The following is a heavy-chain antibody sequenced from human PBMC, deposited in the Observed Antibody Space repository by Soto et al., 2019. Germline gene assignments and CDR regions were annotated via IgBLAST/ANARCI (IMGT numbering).Heavy chain of an antibody. CDR2: ISNDGSIT. D-gene: IGHD1-1*01. CDR1: GFIFSNYW. CDR3: AKDLTWNQADY. Sequence: TGGSLRLSCEASGFIFSNYWMHWVRQTPGTGLVWVSRISNDGSITNYADSVKGRFTISRDNAKNTLYLQMNSLRAEDTAVYYCAKDLTWNQADYWGQGALVPSPQ. J-gene: IGHJ4*02. V-gene: IGHV3-74*01.